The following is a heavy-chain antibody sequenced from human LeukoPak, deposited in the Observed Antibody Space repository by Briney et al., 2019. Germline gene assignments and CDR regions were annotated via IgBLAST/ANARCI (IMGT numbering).Heavy chain of an antibody. CDR3: ARATLDYGDYVSAFDI. CDR2: IYHSGST. J-gene: IGHJ3*02. D-gene: IGHD4-17*01. Sequence: SETLSLTCAVSDGSISSDYWWSWVRQPPGKGLEWIGEIYHSGSTNYNPSLRGRVTISVDKSKNQFSLKLSSVTAADTAVYYCARATLDYGDYVSAFDIWGQGTMVTVSS. V-gene: IGHV4-4*02. CDR1: DGSISSDYW.